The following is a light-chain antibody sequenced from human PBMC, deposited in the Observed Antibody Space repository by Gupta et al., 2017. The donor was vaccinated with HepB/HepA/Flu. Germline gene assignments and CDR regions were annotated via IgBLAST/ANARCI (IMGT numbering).Light chain of an antibody. J-gene: IGLJ2*01. CDR3: TCRDSSGNVV. CDR1: SLRNYY. V-gene: IGLV3-19*01. CDR2: GNN. Sequence: SSELTQDPPVSVALGQTVRITCQGDSLRNYYASWFQQKPGQAPKLVLYGNNIRPSGIPDRLSGSNSGNTASLTIAGTQAEDDAYYYCTCRDSSGNVVFGGGTRLTVL.